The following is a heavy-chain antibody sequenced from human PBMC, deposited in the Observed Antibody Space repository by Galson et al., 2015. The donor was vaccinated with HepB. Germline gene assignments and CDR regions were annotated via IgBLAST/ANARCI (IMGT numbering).Heavy chain of an antibody. CDR1: GFTFSSYA. Sequence: SLRLSCAASGFTFSSYAMHWVRQAPGKGLEYVSAISSNGGSTYYANSVKGRFTISRDNSKNTLYLQMGSLRAEDMAVYYCARVPLGSYYSLLYFDYWGQGTLVTVSS. CDR2: ISSNGGST. V-gene: IGHV3-64*01. D-gene: IGHD1-26*01. CDR3: ARVPLGSYYSLLYFDY. J-gene: IGHJ4*02.